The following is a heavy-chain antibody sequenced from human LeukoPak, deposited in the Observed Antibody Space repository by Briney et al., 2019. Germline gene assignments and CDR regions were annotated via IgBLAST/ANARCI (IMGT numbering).Heavy chain of an antibody. D-gene: IGHD3-10*01. CDR2: IYYSGST. CDR1: GGSISSGGYY. V-gene: IGHV4-31*03. CDR3: ARDRGIRTIYEYFDL. Sequence: PSQTLSLTCTVSGGSISSGGYYWSWIRQHPGKGLEWIGYIYYSGSTYYNPSLKSRVTISVDTSKNQFSLKLSSVTAADTAVYYCARDRGIRTIYEYFDLWGRGTLVTVSS. J-gene: IGHJ2*01.